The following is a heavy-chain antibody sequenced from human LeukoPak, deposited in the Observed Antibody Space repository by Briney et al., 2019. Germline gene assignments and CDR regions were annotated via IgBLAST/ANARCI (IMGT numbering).Heavy chain of an antibody. CDR2: ISGSGGST. Sequence: GGSLRLSCAASGFPFSNHAMSWVRQPPGKGLEWVSAISGSGGSTYYADSVRGRFTISRDNSKNTLYLRMNSLRAEDTAVYYCAKDSANYGDFGFDYWGQGTLVTVSS. D-gene: IGHD4-17*01. J-gene: IGHJ4*02. CDR3: AKDSANYGDFGFDY. CDR1: GFPFSNHA. V-gene: IGHV3-23*01.